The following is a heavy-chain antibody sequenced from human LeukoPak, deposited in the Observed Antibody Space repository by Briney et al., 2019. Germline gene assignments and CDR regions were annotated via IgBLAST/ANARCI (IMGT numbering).Heavy chain of an antibody. Sequence: SGGSLRLSCAASGFTFSSYSMNWVRQAPGKGLEWVSSISSSSSYIYYADSVKGRFTISRDNAKNPLYLQMNSLRAEDTAVYYCARVFDTGSYSGYFDYWGQGTLVTVSS. V-gene: IGHV3-21*01. CDR3: ARVFDTGSYSGYFDY. J-gene: IGHJ4*02. D-gene: IGHD1-26*01. CDR1: GFTFSSYS. CDR2: ISSSSSYI.